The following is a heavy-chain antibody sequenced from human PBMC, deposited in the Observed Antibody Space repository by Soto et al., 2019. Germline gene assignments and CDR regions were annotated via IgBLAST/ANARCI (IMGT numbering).Heavy chain of an antibody. J-gene: IGHJ4*01. CDR2: IVSSSSYT. Sequence: PGGSLRLSCAASGFAFSDYYMSWIRQAPGKGLEWVSYIVSSSSYTNYADSVKGRFTISRDNAKNSLYLEMNSLRAEDTAVYYCARLRASTWYMGGYLDYWGCGTLVTVSS. D-gene: IGHD6-13*01. V-gene: IGHV3-11*06. CDR1: GFAFSDYY. CDR3: ARLRASTWYMGGYLDY.